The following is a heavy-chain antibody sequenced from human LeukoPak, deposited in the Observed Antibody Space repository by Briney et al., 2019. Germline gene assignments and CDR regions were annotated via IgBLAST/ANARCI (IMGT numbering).Heavy chain of an antibody. CDR1: GGSISSYY. D-gene: IGHD1-7*01. Sequence: SETLSLTCTVSGGSISSYYWSWIRQPPGKGLEWIGYIYYSGSTNYNPSHKSRVTMSVDTSKNQFSLKLSSVTAADTAVYYCARGTGTTFVWFDPWGQGTLVTVSS. CDR3: ARGTGTTFVWFDP. V-gene: IGHV4-59*12. J-gene: IGHJ5*02. CDR2: IYYSGST.